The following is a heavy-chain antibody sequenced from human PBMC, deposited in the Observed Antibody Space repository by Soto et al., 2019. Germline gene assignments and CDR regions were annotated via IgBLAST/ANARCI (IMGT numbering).Heavy chain of an antibody. CDR3: ASTMVRGVIIPDAFDI. J-gene: IGHJ3*02. D-gene: IGHD3-10*01. Sequence: SETLSLTCAVSGGSISSGGYSWSWIRQPPGKGLEWIGYIYHSGSTYYNPSLKSRVTISVDRSKNQFSLKLSSVTAADTAVYYCASTMVRGVIIPDAFDIWGQGTMVTVSS. CDR1: GGSISSGGYS. V-gene: IGHV4-30-2*01. CDR2: IYHSGST.